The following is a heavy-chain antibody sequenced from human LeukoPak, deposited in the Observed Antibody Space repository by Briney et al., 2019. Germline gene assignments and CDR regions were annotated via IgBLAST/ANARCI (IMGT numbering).Heavy chain of an antibody. CDR3: ARDRWRQYQPLLEY. J-gene: IGHJ4*02. CDR1: VYTFTSYG. Sequence: ASVKVSCKASVYTFTSYGISWVRQAPGHGLEGMGWISAYNGNTTYAQKLQGRVTMTTDKSTTTAYMQLRSLRSDDTAVYYCARDRWRQYQPLLEYWGQGTLVTVSS. D-gene: IGHD2-2*01. V-gene: IGHV1-18*01. CDR2: ISAYNGNT.